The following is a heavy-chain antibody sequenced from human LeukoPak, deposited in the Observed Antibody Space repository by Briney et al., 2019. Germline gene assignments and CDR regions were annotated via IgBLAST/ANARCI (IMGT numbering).Heavy chain of an antibody. CDR2: FDPEDGET. CDR3: ATLGVVIRRGPQKEEYFQH. Sequence: ASVKVSCKVSGYTLTELSMHWVRQAPGKGLEWMGGFDPEDGETIYAQKFQGRVTMTEDTSTDTAYMELSSLRSEDTAVYYCATLGVVIRRGPQKEEYFQHWGQGTLVTVSS. CDR1: GYTLTELS. D-gene: IGHD3-22*01. J-gene: IGHJ1*01. V-gene: IGHV1-24*01.